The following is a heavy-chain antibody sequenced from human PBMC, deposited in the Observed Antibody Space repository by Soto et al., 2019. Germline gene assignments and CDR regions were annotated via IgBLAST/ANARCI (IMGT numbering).Heavy chain of an antibody. CDR3: VRGGYGPRSFQAY. CDR2: MNPNSGNT. J-gene: IGHJ4*02. CDR1: GYTFTSYD. D-gene: IGHD3-10*01. V-gene: IGHV1-8*01. Sequence: GASVKVSCKASGYTFTSYDINWGRQATGQGLEGMGWMNPNSGNTGYAQKFQGRVTMTRNTSISTAYMELSSLRSEDTAVYYCVRGGYGPRSFQAYCGQGTLVTVSS.